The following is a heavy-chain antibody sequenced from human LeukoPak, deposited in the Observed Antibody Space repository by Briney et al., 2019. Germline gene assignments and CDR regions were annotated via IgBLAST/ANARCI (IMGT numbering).Heavy chain of an antibody. V-gene: IGHV4-39*01. J-gene: IGHJ4*02. CDR1: GNSVRSSSFY. CDR3: VSTLRFLPYRRFDY. Sequence: TSETLSLTCTVSGNSVRSSSFYWGWIRQPPGKGLEWIGSIYYGGSAYYNPSLKSRVTISGDASRNQFSLRLSSVTAADTAVYYCVSTLRFLPYRRFDYWGQGTLVTVSS. CDR2: IYYGGSA. D-gene: IGHD3-3*01.